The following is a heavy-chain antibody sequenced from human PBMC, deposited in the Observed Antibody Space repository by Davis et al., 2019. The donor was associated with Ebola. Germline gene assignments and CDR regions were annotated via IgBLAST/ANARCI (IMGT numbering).Heavy chain of an antibody. CDR3: ARGDSYYDPSGYYAGPEAPDH. CDR2: YYYTGST. CDR1: GGFVGRGGYS. D-gene: IGHD3-22*01. V-gene: IGHV4-30-4*07. Sequence: MPSETLSLTFAVSGGFVGRGGYSWSWMRQPPGKGLEWIGYYYYTGSTYYNPSLQSRVTISVDTSTNQFSLNLSSVTAADTAVYYFARGDSYYDPSGYYAGPEAPDHWGQGTLVTVSS. J-gene: IGHJ4*02.